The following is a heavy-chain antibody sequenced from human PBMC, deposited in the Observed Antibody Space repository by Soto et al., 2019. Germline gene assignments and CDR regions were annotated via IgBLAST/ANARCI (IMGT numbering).Heavy chain of an antibody. D-gene: IGHD1-26*01. CDR1: GGTFSSYA. CDR2: IIPIFGTA. V-gene: IGHV1-69*12. Sequence: QVQLVQSGAEVKKPGSSVKVSCKASGGTFSSYAISWVRQAPGQGLEWMGGIIPIFGTANYAQKFQGRVTXXAXEXXSTAYMELSSLRSEDTAVYYCAGDSGSYSGGWFDPWGQGTLVTVSS. CDR3: AGDSGSYSGGWFDP. J-gene: IGHJ5*02.